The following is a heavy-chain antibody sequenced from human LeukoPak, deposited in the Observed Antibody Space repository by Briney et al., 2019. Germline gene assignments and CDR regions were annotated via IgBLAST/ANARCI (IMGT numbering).Heavy chain of an antibody. CDR1: GFTFSSNY. CDR3: ARLVTVTTVINSGWFDP. D-gene: IGHD4-23*01. CDR2: IYSGGNT. J-gene: IGHJ5*02. V-gene: IGHV3-66*04. Sequence: PGGSLRLSCAASGFTFSSNYMTWVRQAPGKGLEWASVIYSGGNTYYADSVKGRFSISRDNSKNTVYLLMNSLRAEDTAVYYCARLVTVTTVINSGWFDPWGQGTLATVS.